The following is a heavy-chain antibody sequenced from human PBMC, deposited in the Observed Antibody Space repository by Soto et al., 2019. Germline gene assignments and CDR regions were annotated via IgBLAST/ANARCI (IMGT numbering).Heavy chain of an antibody. J-gene: IGHJ4*02. CDR2: IYYSGST. Sequence: SETLSLTCTVSGGSISSSSYYWGWIRQPPGKGLEWIGSIYYSGSTYYNPSLKSRVTISVDTSKNQFSLKLSSVTAADTAVYYCARHNRKAATHLFDYWGQGTLVTVSS. CDR1: GGSISSSSYY. CDR3: ARHNRKAATHLFDY. V-gene: IGHV4-39*01. D-gene: IGHD2-15*01.